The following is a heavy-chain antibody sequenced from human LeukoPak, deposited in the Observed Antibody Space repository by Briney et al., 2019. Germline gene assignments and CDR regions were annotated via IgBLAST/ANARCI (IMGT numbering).Heavy chain of an antibody. J-gene: IGHJ6*03. CDR1: GFTFPNAW. CDR3: TAIREYCDSAGCYSPYFYYYMDV. Sequence: GGSLRLSCAASGFTFPNAWIDWVRQAPGKGLEWVGRIKNYNHRRTAEYAAPVKGRFTISRDDSRNTLYLQMNSLRTDDTAIYYCTAIREYCDSAGCYSPYFYYYMDVWGKGTTVAVSS. CDR2: IKNYNHRRTA. D-gene: IGHD2-15*01. V-gene: IGHV3-15*01.